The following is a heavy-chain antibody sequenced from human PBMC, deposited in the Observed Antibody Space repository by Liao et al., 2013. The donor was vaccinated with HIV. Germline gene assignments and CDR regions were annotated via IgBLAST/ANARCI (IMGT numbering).Heavy chain of an antibody. V-gene: IGHV4-30-4*08. D-gene: IGHD3-9*01. Sequence: QVQLQESGPTLVKPSQTLSLTCTVSGASLTGTDFYWSWIRQPPGRGLEWIGYVYYSGSTYYNPSLKSRVTISVDRSKNQFSLKLSSVTAADTAVYYCASAGRDILTAYYYMDVWGKGPTVTVSS. J-gene: IGHJ6*03. CDR3: ASAGRDILTAYYYMDV. CDR1: GASLTGTDFY. CDR2: VYYSGST.